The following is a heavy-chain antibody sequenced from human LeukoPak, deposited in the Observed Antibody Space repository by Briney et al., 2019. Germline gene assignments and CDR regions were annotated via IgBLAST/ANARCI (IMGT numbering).Heavy chain of an antibody. Sequence: GGSLRLSCAASGFAFRSFVVSWVRQAPEEGVEGGSGISVYGDGIDYGDCLSVRFTISRADSRTIRYLQMHRLRAEDTATYYCAKEGVAEATRGAYFDHWGQGTLVTVFS. V-gene: IGHV3-23*01. J-gene: IGHJ4*02. CDR2: ISVYGDGI. CDR3: AKEGVAEATRGAYFDH. CDR1: GFAFRSFV. D-gene: IGHD2-2*01.